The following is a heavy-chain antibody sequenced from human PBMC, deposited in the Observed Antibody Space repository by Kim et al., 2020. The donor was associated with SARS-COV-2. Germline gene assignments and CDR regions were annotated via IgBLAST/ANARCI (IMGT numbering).Heavy chain of an antibody. V-gene: IGHV7-4-1*02. Sequence: ASVKVSCKASGYTFSSYVMNWVRQAPGQGLEWMGWINTNTGKPTYAQGFTGRFVFSLHSSVSTAYLQISSLKAEDTAVYYCAGDNRCRGAGCDPDAFDIWGRGTGVTVPS. CDR1: GYTFSSYV. CDR3: AGDNRCRGAGCDPDAFDI. D-gene: IGHD2-15*01. J-gene: IGHJ3*02. CDR2: INTNTGKP.